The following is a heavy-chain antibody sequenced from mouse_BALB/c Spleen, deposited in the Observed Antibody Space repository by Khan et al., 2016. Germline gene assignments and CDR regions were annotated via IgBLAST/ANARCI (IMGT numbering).Heavy chain of an antibody. J-gene: IGHJ1*01. CDR3: ARGDYGSSYWYFDV. V-gene: IGHV9-1*02. CDR2: INTYTGEP. Sequence: QIQLVQSGPELKKPGETVKISCKASGYTFTNYGMNWVKQAPGKGLKWMGWINTYTGEPTYADDFKGRFAFSLATSASTAYLQINNLKNEDMATYFCARGDYGSSYWYFDVWGAGTTVTVSS. CDR1: GYTFTNYG. D-gene: IGHD1-1*01.